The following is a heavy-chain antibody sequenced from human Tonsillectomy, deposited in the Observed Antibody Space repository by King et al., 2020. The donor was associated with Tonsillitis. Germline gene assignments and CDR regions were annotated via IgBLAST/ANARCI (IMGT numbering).Heavy chain of an antibody. CDR3: ARGGAYDSSGYLAGY. Sequence: VQLVESGGGVVQPGRSLRLSCAASGFTFSSYAMHWVRQAPGKGLEWVAVISYDGSNKYYADSVKGRFTISRDNSKNTLYLQMNSLRAEDTAVYYCARGGAYDSSGYLAGYWGQGTLVTVSS. J-gene: IGHJ4*02. V-gene: IGHV3-30-3*01. D-gene: IGHD3-22*01. CDR2: ISYDGSNK. CDR1: GFTFSSYA.